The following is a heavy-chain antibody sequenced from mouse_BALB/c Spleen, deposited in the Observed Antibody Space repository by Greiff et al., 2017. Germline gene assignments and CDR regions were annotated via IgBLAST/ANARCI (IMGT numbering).Heavy chain of an antibody. CDR1: GFTFTDYY. V-gene: IGHV7-3*02. J-gene: IGHJ4*01. Sequence: EVQGVESGGGLVQPGGSLRLSCATSGFTFTDYYMSWVRQPPGKALEWLGFIRNKANGYTTEYSASVKGRSTISRDNSQSILYLQMNTLRAEDSATYYCARGTAMDYWGQGTSVTVSS. CDR2: IRNKANGYTT. CDR3: ARGTAMDY.